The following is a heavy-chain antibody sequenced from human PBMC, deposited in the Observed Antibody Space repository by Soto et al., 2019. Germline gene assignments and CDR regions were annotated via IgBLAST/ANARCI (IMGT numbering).Heavy chain of an antibody. CDR2: ISSGSATI. Sequence: EVQLVESGGGLVRPGGSLRLSCAASGFTFSTYSMNWVRQAPGQGLEWVSYISSGSATIYYAASVKGRFTISRDNAENSLYLQMNSLTDDDTAVYYCVRESASYSSSSGSYWYFDLWGRGTVITVSS. D-gene: IGHD6-6*01. J-gene: IGHJ2*01. CDR3: VRESASYSSSSGSYWYFDL. V-gene: IGHV3-48*02. CDR1: GFTFSTYS.